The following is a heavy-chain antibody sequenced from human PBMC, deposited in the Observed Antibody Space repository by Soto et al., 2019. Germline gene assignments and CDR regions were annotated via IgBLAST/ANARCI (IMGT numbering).Heavy chain of an antibody. CDR2: IYYSGST. Sequence: SETLSLTCTVSGGSISSSSYYWGWIRQPPGKGLEWIGSIYYSGSTYYNPSLKSRVTISVDTSKNQFSLKLSSVTAADTAVYYCAREDCSGCSFLIPRFGGMVVSCPGPRVSV. CDR1: GGSISSSSYY. V-gene: IGHV4-39*01. J-gene: IGHJ6*02. D-gene: IGHD2-15*01. CDR3: AREDCSGCSFLIPRFGGMVV.